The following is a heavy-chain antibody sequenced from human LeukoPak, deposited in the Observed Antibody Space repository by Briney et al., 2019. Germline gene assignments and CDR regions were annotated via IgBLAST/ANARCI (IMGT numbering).Heavy chain of an antibody. V-gene: IGHV1-2*06. Sequence: PLASVTVSCKASGYTFTGYYMHWVRQAPGQGLEWMGRINPNSGGTNYAQKLQGRVTMTRDTSISTAYMELSRLRSDDTAVYYCARDIDYDSSGYLVHYWGQGTLVTVSS. D-gene: IGHD3-22*01. CDR3: ARDIDYDSSGYLVHY. CDR1: GYTFTGYY. CDR2: INPNSGGT. J-gene: IGHJ4*02.